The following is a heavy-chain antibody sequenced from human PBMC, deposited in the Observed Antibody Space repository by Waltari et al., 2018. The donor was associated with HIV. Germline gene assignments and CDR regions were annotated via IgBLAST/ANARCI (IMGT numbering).Heavy chain of an antibody. CDR2: IYYSGST. CDR3: ARGGVYYYDSSGYYGY. V-gene: IGHV4-59*01. D-gene: IGHD3-22*01. J-gene: IGHJ4*02. CDR1: GGSISSYY. Sequence: QVQLQESGPGLVKPSETLSLTCTVPGGSISSYYWSWIRPPPGKGLEWIGYIYYSGSTNYNPSLKSRVTISVDTSKNQFSLKLSSVTAADTAVYYCARGGVYYYDSSGYYGYWGQGTLVTVSS.